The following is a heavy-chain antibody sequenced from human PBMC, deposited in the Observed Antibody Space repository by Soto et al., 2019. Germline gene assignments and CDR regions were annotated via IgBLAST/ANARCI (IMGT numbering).Heavy chain of an antibody. V-gene: IGHV3-11*06. CDR3: ARSSLFLYYFDY. Sequence: QVQLVESGGGLVKPGGSLRLSCAASGFTFSDYYMSWIRQAPGKGLEWVSYISSSSSYTNYADSVKGRFTISRDNAKNSLYLQMNSLRGEDTAVYYCARSSLFLYYFDYWGQGTLVTVSS. D-gene: IGHD6-6*01. CDR2: ISSSSSYT. J-gene: IGHJ4*02. CDR1: GFTFSDYY.